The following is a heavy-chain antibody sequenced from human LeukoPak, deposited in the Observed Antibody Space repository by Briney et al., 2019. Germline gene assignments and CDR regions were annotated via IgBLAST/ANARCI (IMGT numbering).Heavy chain of an antibody. D-gene: IGHD2-15*01. CDR3: ARRVGSWAYYFDY. V-gene: IGHV5-51*01. Sequence: PGESPKISCQGSGYSFSSYWIGWVRQLPGKGLEWMGIIFPRDSDTRYSPSFQGQVTISADKSISTAYLQWSSLKASDTAMYYCARRVGSWAYYFDYWGQGTLVTVSS. CDR1: GYSFSSYW. CDR2: IFPRDSDT. J-gene: IGHJ4*02.